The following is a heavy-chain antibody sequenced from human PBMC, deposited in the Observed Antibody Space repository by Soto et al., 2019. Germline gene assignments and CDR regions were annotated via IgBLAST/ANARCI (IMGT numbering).Heavy chain of an antibody. J-gene: IGHJ4*02. CDR2: IIPILGIA. D-gene: IGHD3-22*01. Sequence: QVQLVQSGAEVKKPGSSVKVSCKASGGTFSSYTISWVRQAPGQGLEWMGRIIPILGIANYAQKFQGRVTITADNSTSTADMELSSLRSEDTAVYYCARGPSGYHPYWGQGTLVTVSS. V-gene: IGHV1-69*02. CDR3: ARGPSGYHPY. CDR1: GGTFSSYT.